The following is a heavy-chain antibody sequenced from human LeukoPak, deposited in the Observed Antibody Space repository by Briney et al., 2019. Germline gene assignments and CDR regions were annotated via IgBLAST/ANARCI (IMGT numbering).Heavy chain of an antibody. V-gene: IGHV3-48*02. CDR3: ARAAYNAFDI. J-gene: IGHJ3*02. Sequence: GGSLRLSCAASGFTFSTSSMNWGRQAPGKGLECLSYITSSSSTIYYADSVKGRFTISRDNAKNSLYLQMNSLRDEDTAVYYCARAAYNAFDIWGQGTMVTVSS. CDR2: ITSSSSTI. D-gene: IGHD2-21*01. CDR1: GFTFSTSS.